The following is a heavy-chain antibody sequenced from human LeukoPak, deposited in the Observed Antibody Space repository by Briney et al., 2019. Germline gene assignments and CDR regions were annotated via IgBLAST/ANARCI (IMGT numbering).Heavy chain of an antibody. V-gene: IGHV4-34*01. CDR2: INHSGST. D-gene: IGHD3-22*01. J-gene: IGHJ4*02. Sequence: PSATLSLTCAVYGGSFSGYYWSWIRQPPGKGLEWIGEINHSGSTNYNPSLKSRVTISVDTSKNQFSLKLSSVTAADTAVYYCAGLRGASYYYDSSGYLGYWGQGTLVTVSS. CDR1: GGSFSGYY. CDR3: AGLRGASYYYDSSGYLGY.